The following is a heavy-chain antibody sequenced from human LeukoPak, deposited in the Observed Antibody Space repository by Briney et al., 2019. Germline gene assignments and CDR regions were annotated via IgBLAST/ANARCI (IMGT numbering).Heavy chain of an antibody. CDR3: ARKGVYYGSGSYDY. V-gene: IGHV1-8*01. CDR2: MNPNSGNT. J-gene: IGHJ4*02. Sequence: ASVKVSCKASGYTFTSYDINWVRQATGQGLEWMGWMNPNSGNTGYAQKFQGRVTMTRNTSISTAYMELSSLRSEDTAVYYCARKGVYYGSGSYDYWGQGTLVTVSS. CDR1: GYTFTSYD. D-gene: IGHD3-10*01.